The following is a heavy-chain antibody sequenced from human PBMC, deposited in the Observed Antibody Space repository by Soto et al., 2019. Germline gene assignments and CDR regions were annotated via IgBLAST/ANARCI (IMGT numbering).Heavy chain of an antibody. J-gene: IGHJ5*02. CDR3: ATSIRPIAAAGSWFDP. Sequence: PSESLSFTCAVSGGSISSSNWWTWVRQPPGKGLEWIGEIYHSGSTNFNPSLKSRVTISVDKSKNQFSLNLSSVTAADTAVYYCATSIRPIAAAGSWFDPWGQGTLVTVSS. CDR2: IYHSGST. D-gene: IGHD6-13*01. CDR1: GGSISSSNW. V-gene: IGHV4-4*02.